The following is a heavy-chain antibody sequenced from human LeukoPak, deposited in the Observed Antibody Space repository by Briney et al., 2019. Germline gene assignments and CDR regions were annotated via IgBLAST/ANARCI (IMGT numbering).Heavy chain of an antibody. CDR1: GFTFSSYA. D-gene: IGHD6-19*01. CDR3: AREEVAGFFTDP. J-gene: IGHJ5*02. Sequence: GGSLRLSCAASGFTFSSYAMSWVRQAPGKGLEWVSYISSSGSTIYYADSVKGRFTISRDNAKNSLYLQMNSLRAEDTAVYYCAREEVAGFFTDPWGQGTLVTVSS. V-gene: IGHV3-48*03. CDR2: ISSSGSTI.